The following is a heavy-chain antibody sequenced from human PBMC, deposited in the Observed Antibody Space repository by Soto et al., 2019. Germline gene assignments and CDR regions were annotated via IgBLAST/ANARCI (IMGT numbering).Heavy chain of an antibody. J-gene: IGHJ4*02. CDR2: IYYSGST. CDR1: GGSISSYY. V-gene: IGHV4-59*01. Sequence: SETLSLTCTVSGGSISSYYWSWIRQPPGKGLEWIGYIYYSGSTNYNPSLKSRVTMSVDTSKNQFSLKLSSVTAADTAVYYCARAPKDYYYDSSESFDYWGQGTLVTVSS. D-gene: IGHD3-22*01. CDR3: ARAPKDYYYDSSESFDY.